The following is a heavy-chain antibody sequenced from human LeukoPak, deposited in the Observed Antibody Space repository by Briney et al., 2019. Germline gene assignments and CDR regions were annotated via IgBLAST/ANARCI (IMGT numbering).Heavy chain of an antibody. CDR2: IIPILGIA. D-gene: IGHD5-18*01. V-gene: IGHV1-69*04. CDR3: AKTPKTNSYVRSYYFDY. CDR1: GGTFSSYA. J-gene: IGHJ4*02. Sequence: ASVKVSCKASGGTFSSYAISWVRQAPGQGLEWMGRIIPILGIANYAQKFQGRVTITADKSTSTAYMELSSLRSEDTAVYYCAKTPKTNSYVRSYYFDYWGQGTLVTVSS.